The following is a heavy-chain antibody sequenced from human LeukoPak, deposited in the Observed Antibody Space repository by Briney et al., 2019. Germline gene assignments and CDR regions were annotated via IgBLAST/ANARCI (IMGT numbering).Heavy chain of an antibody. CDR2: IYWDDDK. Sequence: SGPTLVKPTQTLTLTCTFSGFSLSTSGVGVGWIRQPPGKALEWLALIYWDDDKRYSPSLKSRLTITKDTSKNQVVLTMTNMDPVDTATYYCAHSGGGSMVRGVYDAFDIWGQGTMVTVSS. D-gene: IGHD3-10*01. V-gene: IGHV2-5*02. CDR3: AHSGGGSMVRGVYDAFDI. CDR1: GFSLSTSGVG. J-gene: IGHJ3*02.